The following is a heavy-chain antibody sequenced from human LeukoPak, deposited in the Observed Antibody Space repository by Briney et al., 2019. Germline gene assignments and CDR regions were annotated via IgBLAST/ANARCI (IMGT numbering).Heavy chain of an antibody. Sequence: GGSLKISCKGSGYSFTNYWIAWVRQMPGKGLEWVGIIYPGDSDTRYSPSFQGQVTISADKSISTAYLQWSSLKASDTAMYYCARHGLYCSSTSCYLFDYWGQGTLVTVSS. CDR3: ARHGLYCSSTSCYLFDY. D-gene: IGHD2-2*01. CDR2: IYPGDSDT. J-gene: IGHJ4*02. CDR1: GYSFTNYW. V-gene: IGHV5-51*01.